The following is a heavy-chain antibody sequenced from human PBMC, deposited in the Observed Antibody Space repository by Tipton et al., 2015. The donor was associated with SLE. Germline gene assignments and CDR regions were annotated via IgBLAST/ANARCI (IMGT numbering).Heavy chain of an antibody. V-gene: IGHV4-61*02. CDR1: GDSFSSGSSS. CDR2: IYNSGIT. J-gene: IGHJ6*03. D-gene: IGHD2-15*01. Sequence: TLSLTCTVSGDSFSSGSSSWNWVRQPAGKGLEWIGLIYNSGITNYNPSLRSRVTLSVDMSKNQFSLRLSSVTAADTGVYYCVKSVVVVSPRDYYYYMDVWGKGTTVTVSS. CDR3: VKSVVVVSPRDYYYYMDV.